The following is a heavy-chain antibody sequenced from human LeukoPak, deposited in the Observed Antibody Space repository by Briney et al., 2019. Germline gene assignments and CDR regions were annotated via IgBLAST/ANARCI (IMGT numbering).Heavy chain of an antibody. CDR3: AKEVGD. CDR2: ISYDGSNK. CDR1: GFTFSSCG. J-gene: IGHJ4*02. V-gene: IGHV3-30*18. D-gene: IGHD3-3*01. Sequence: GGSLRLSCAASGFTFSSCGMHWVRQAPGKGLEWVAVISYDGSNKYYADSVKGRFTISRDNSKNTLYLQMNSLRAEDTAVYYCAKEVGDWGQGTLVTVSS.